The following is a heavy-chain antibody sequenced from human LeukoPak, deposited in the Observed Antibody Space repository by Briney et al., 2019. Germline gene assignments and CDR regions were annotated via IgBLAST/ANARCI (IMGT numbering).Heavy chain of an antibody. CDR2: IIPIFGTA. CDR1: GGAFSSYA. V-gene: IGHV1-69*01. J-gene: IGHJ6*02. Sequence: GASVKVSCKASGGAFSSYAISWVRQAPGQGLEWMGGIIPIFGTANYAQKFQGRVTITADESTSTAYMELSSLRAEDTAVYYCARSSRSGGSCYIYYYYYGMDVWGQGTTVTVSS. D-gene: IGHD2-15*01. CDR3: ARSSRSGGSCYIYYYYYGMDV.